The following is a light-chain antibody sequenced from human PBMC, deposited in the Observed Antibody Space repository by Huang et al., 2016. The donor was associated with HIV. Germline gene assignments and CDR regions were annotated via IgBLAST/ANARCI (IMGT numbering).Light chain of an antibody. J-gene: IGKJ5*01. V-gene: IGKV1D-13*01. CDR2: DAS. CDR3: QQFNNYLT. CDR1: QGISSA. Sequence: AIQLTQSPSSLSASVGDRVTITCLASQGISSALAWYQQKPGKAPKLLIYDASRLESGVPSRFSGSGSGTDFTLTISSLQPEDFATYYCQQFNNYLTFGQGTRLEIK.